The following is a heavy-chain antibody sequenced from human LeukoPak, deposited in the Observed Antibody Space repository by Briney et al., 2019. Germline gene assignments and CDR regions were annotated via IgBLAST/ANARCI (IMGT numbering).Heavy chain of an antibody. D-gene: IGHD2-15*01. CDR1: GGSFSGYY. V-gene: IGHV4-34*01. J-gene: IGHJ6*02. CDR3: ARGPDIVVVVAAIYGMDV. Sequence: PSETLSLTCAVYGGSFSGYYWSWIRQPPGKGLEWIGEINHSGSTNYNPSLKSRVTISVDTSKNQFSLKLSSVTAADTAVYYCARGPDIVVVVAAIYGMDVWGQGTTVTVSS. CDR2: INHSGST.